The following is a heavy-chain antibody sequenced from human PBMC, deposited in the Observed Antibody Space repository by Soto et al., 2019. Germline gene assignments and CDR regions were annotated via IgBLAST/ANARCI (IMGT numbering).Heavy chain of an antibody. Sequence: QVQLVQSGAEVKKPGASVKVYCKASGYCFTSIGISWVRQAPGQGLEWMGWISAYNGNTNYEQKLQGRVTMTTDTSTTTAYMKLRSMTSHDTAVYYCARGWELLNCCGLGTLVTVSS. CDR3: ARGWELLNC. D-gene: IGHD1-26*01. J-gene: IGHJ4*02. CDR2: ISAYNGNT. CDR1: GYCFTSIG. V-gene: IGHV1-18*01.